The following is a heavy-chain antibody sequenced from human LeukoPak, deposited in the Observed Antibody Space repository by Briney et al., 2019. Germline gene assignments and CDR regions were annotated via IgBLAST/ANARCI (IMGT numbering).Heavy chain of an antibody. Sequence: GASVKVSCKASGYTFTGYYMHWVRQAPGQGLEWMGRINPNSGGTNYAQKFQGRVTMTRDTSVSTAYMELSRLRSDDTAVYYCARSRIVGGTHFDYWGQGALVTVSS. J-gene: IGHJ4*02. CDR3: ARSRIVGGTHFDY. V-gene: IGHV1-2*06. CDR2: INPNSGGT. CDR1: GYTFTGYY. D-gene: IGHD1-26*01.